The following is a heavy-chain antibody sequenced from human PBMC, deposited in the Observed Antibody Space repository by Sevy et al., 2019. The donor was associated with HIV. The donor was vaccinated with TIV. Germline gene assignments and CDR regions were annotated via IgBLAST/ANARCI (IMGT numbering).Heavy chain of an antibody. J-gene: IGHJ6*02. CDR1: GFTFSSYA. CDR3: AKGYCSGGSCPRDYYYYGMDV. CDR2: VSVTGRST. V-gene: IGHV3-23*01. D-gene: IGHD2-15*01. Sequence: GGSLRLSCAASGFTFSSYAMNWVRQAPGKGLDWVSSVSVTGRSTYYEDSVEGRFTISRDNSKSTLYLQMNSLRADDTAVYYCAKGYCSGGSCPRDYYYYGMDVWGQGTTVTVSS.